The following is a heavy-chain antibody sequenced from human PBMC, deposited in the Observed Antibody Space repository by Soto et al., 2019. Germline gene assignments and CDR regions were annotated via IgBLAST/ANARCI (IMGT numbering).Heavy chain of an antibody. CDR2: IKYEGTIT. V-gene: IGHV3-74*01. CDR1: GFPFSSYL. D-gene: IGHD3-3*01. J-gene: IGHJ6*04. Sequence: EVQLVESGGGSVQPGESLRLSCAASGFPFSSYLIHWVRQAPGKGLVWVSRIKYEGTITNYADSLKGRLTISRDNAENTVYLQLNSRRVEDRAVFYCVRRAKGGYYADVWGKGPPVTVSS. CDR3: VRRAKGGYYADV.